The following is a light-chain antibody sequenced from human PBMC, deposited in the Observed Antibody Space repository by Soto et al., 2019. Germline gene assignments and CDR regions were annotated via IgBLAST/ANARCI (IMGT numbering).Light chain of an antibody. J-gene: IGLJ1*01. V-gene: IGLV2-23*01. CDR2: EGS. CDR1: SSDVGSYNL. CDR3: CSYAGDSTSV. Sequence: QSVLTQPASVSGSPGQSITISCTGTSSDVGSYNLVSWYQQHPGKAPKLMIYEGSERPSGVSNRFSGYKSGNMASLTISGLQAEDEADYYCCSYAGDSTSVFGTGTKVTVL.